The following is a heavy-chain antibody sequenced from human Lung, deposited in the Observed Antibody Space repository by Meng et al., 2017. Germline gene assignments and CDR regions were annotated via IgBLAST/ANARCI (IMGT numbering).Heavy chain of an antibody. J-gene: IGHJ4*02. Sequence: QVHWVQAGAEVKKPGAAVKGSGEASGYTCSHYGSNWVRQAPGQGLEWMGWVSTLNGNSHYAEKFKGRLTMTADTSTAYMELKSLTADDTAVYYCAKDRTTLKSGDGDHWGQGTLVTVSS. D-gene: IGHD4-17*01. CDR1: GYTCSHYG. CDR3: AKDRTTLKSGDGDH. V-gene: IGHV1-18*01. CDR2: VSTLNGNS.